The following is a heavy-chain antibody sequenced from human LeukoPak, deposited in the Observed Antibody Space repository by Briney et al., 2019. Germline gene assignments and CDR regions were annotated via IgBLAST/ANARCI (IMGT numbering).Heavy chain of an antibody. CDR3: TGPASQGLDY. Sequence: GGSLRLSCAASGFTFSDSGMSWVRQAPGKGLEWVGRIKRKSGGKRTEYAAPVKGRFTISRDNSKNTLYLQMNSLKIEDTAVYHCTGPASQGLDYWGQGTLVTVSS. V-gene: IGHV3-15*01. CDR1: GFTFSDSG. CDR2: IKRKSGGKRT. J-gene: IGHJ4*02. D-gene: IGHD3/OR15-3a*01.